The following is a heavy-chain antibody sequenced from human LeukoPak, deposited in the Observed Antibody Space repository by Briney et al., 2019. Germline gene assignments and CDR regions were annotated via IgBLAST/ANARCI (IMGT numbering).Heavy chain of an antibody. D-gene: IGHD1-1*01. CDR3: ARVEATTGRNYHYYYMDV. CDR2: INSGSTYM. CDR1: GYYFSSYS. J-gene: IGHJ6*03. V-gene: IGHV3-21*01. Sequence: PGGSLRLSCGASGYYFSSYSMNWVRQAPGKGLEWVSSINSGSTYMYYADSVKGRFTISRDNAKNSLHLQMYSLRAEDTAVYFCARVEATTGRNYHYYYMDVWGKGTTVTVFS.